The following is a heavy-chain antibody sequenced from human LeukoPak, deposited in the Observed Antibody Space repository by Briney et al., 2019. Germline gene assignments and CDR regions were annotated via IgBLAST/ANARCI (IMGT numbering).Heavy chain of an antibody. Sequence: PSETLSLTCSVSGGSISAAKNYWGWIRQPPGKPLEWIGSFSFTESTYFYPSLKSRVTISTDTSKNQFSLTLSPVTAADTAVYYCARHKAQYSNFFYYYIDVWGRGTAVTVS. CDR2: FSFTEST. CDR3: ARHKAQYSNFFYYYIDV. V-gene: IGHV4-39*01. CDR1: GGSISAAKNY. J-gene: IGHJ6*03. D-gene: IGHD4-11*01.